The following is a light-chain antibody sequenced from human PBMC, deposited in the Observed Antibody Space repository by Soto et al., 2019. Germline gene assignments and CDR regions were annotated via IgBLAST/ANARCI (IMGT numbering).Light chain of an antibody. V-gene: IGKV1-39*01. CDR3: QQYYSYPPT. Sequence: DIQMTQSPSSLSASVGDRVTITCRASQTIGIYLNWYHQKPGKAPKLLIYAASSLQSGVPSRFSGSGSGTDFTLTISCLQSEDFATYYCQQYYSYPPTFGQGTKLEIK. CDR1: QTIGIY. J-gene: IGKJ2*01. CDR2: AAS.